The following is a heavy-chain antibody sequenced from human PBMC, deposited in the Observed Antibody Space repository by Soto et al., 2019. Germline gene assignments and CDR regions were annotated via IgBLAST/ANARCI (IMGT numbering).Heavy chain of an antibody. CDR1: GFTFSSYS. D-gene: IGHD1-26*01. V-gene: IGHV3-21*01. Sequence: KPGGSLRLSCAASGFTFSSYSMNWVRQAPGKGLEWVSSISSSSSYIYYADSVKGRFTISRDNAKNSLYLQMNSLRAEDTAVYYCARASTYYYGMDVWGQGTTVTVSS. CDR2: ISSSSSYI. CDR3: ARASTYYYGMDV. J-gene: IGHJ6*02.